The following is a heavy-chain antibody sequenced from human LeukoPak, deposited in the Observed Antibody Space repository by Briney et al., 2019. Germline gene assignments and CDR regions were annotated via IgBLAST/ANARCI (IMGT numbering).Heavy chain of an antibody. CDR1: GGSISSYY. V-gene: IGHV4-4*07. CDR3: ARDSGIAAAGTDWFDP. D-gene: IGHD6-13*01. Sequence: SETLSLTCTVSGGSISSYYWSWIRQPAGKGLEWIGRIYTSGSTNYNPSLKSRVTMSADTSKNQFSLKLSSVTAADTAVYYCARDSGIAAAGTDWFDPWGQGTLVTVSS. J-gene: IGHJ5*02. CDR2: IYTSGST.